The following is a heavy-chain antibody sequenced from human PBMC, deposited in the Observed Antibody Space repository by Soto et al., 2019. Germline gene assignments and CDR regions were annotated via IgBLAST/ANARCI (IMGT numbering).Heavy chain of an antibody. CDR3: TRSITGYAFDI. CDR1: GGSINSYY. J-gene: IGHJ3*02. D-gene: IGHD2-8*02. V-gene: IGHV4-59*01. CDR2: VYYTGST. Sequence: SETLSLTCTVSGGSINSYYWTWIRQPPGKGLEWVGYVYYTGSTSYNPSLRGRATISLDRSKNQFSLKLTSVTSADTAVYYCTRSITGYAFDIWGQGTMVTVSS.